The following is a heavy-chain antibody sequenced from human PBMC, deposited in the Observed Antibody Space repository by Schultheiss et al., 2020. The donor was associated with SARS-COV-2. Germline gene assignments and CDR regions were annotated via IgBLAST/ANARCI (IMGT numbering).Heavy chain of an antibody. V-gene: IGHV3-64*04. CDR1: GFTFSSYA. J-gene: IGHJ4*02. CDR3: ARDQYSSGWYPYYFDY. D-gene: IGHD6-19*01. CDR2: ISGNGAGT. Sequence: GGSLRLSCAASGFTFSSYAMHWVRQAPGKGLEYVSGISGNGAGTYYAESVKGRFTISRDNAKNSLYLQMNSLRAEDTAVYYCARDQYSSGWYPYYFDYWGQGTLVTVSS.